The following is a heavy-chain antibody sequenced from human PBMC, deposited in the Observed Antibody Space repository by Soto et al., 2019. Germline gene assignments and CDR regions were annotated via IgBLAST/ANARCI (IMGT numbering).Heavy chain of an antibody. V-gene: IGHV3-30*18. D-gene: IGHD6-13*01. Sequence: QVRLVESGGGVVQPGRSLRLSCVASGFTLSNYGMHWVRQAPGKGLEWVAVISFDGSSRYYADSVKGRFTISKDNSKNTLYMQMNSLRPDDTAVYYCAKDRGRSWANYFENCGQGTGVTVSS. CDR3: AKDRGRSWANYFEN. CDR1: GFTLSNYG. CDR2: ISFDGSSR. J-gene: IGHJ4*02.